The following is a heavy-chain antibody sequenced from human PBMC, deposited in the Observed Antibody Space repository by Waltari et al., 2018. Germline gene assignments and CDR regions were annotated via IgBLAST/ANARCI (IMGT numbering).Heavy chain of an antibody. J-gene: IGHJ3*02. D-gene: IGHD1-26*01. CDR2: ITPFNGNT. Sequence: QMQLVQSGAEVKKTGSSVKVSCKASGYTFTYRYLHRGRQAPGQALEWMGWITPFNGNTNYAQKFQDRVTITRDRSMSTAYMELSSLRSEDTAMYYCARSGSYYDAFDIWGQGTMVTVSS. CDR1: GYTFTYRY. V-gene: IGHV1-45*02. CDR3: ARSGSYYDAFDI.